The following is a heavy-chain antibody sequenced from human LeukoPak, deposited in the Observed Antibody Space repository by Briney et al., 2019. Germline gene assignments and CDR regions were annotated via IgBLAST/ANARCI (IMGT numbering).Heavy chain of an antibody. V-gene: IGHV3-23*01. D-gene: IGHD4-17*01. CDR2: ISGSGCST. J-gene: IGHJ1*01. Sequence: GGSLRLSCAASGFTFSSYSMNWVRQAPGKGLEWVSAISGSGCSTYYADSVKGRFTISRDNSKNTLYLQMNSLRAEDTAVYYCAKDKEYGDYVLGFQHWGQGTLVTVS. CDR3: AKDKEYGDYVLGFQH. CDR1: GFTFSSYS.